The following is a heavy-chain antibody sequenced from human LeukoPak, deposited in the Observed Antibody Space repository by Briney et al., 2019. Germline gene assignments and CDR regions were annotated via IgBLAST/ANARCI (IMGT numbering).Heavy chain of an antibody. D-gene: IGHD5-24*01. CDR2: IYYSGST. J-gene: IGHJ4*02. CDR1: GGSISSYY. V-gene: IGHV4-59*01. CDR3: ARAGVVEMATIIFDY. Sequence: SETLSLTCTVSGGSISSYYWSWIRQPPGKGLEWIGYIYYSGSTNYNPSLKSRVTISVDTSKNQFSPKLSSVTAADTAVYYCARAGVVEMATIIFDYWGQGTLVTVSS.